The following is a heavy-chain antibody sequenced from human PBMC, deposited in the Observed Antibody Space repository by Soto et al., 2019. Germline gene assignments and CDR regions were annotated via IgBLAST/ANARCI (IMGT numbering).Heavy chain of an antibody. CDR1: GFTFSSYS. CDR2: ISSSSSYI. D-gene: IGHD6-13*01. Sequence: PGGSLRLSCAASGFTFSSYSMNWVRQAPGKGLEWVSSISSSSSYIYYTDSVKGRFTISRDNAKNSLYLQMNSLRAEDTALYYCALGSDSSSGYWGQGTLVTVSS. J-gene: IGHJ4*02. V-gene: IGHV3-21*04. CDR3: ALGSDSSSGY.